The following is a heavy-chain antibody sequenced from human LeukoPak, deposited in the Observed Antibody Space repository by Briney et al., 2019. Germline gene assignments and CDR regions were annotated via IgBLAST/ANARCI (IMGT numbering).Heavy chain of an antibody. CDR1: GGSISSSSYY. CDR2: IYYSGST. D-gene: IGHD2-2*01. Sequence: PSETLSLTCTVSGGSISSSSYYWGWIRQPPGKGLEWIGSIYYSGSTYYNPSLKGGVTISVDTSKNQFSLKLISVTAADTAVYYCARHGLIVVVPAYQNYFDYWGQGTLVTVSS. V-gene: IGHV4-39*01. CDR3: ARHGLIVVVPAYQNYFDY. J-gene: IGHJ4*02.